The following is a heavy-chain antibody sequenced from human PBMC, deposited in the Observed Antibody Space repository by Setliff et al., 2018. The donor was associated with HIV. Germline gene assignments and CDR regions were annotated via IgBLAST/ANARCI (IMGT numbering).Heavy chain of an antibody. D-gene: IGHD2-21*01. CDR3: AKGPEQVIRYYYYFMDV. V-gene: IGHV3-30*12. CDR1: GLTFTNYA. CDR2: ISYDGGSK. Sequence: GGSLRLSCAVSGLTFTNYAMHWVRQAPGKGLESVSFISYDGGSKYYADSVKGRFTISRDNSKNILYLQMNSLKAEDTAVYYCAKGPEQVIRYYYYFMDVWGKGTTVTVSS. J-gene: IGHJ6*03.